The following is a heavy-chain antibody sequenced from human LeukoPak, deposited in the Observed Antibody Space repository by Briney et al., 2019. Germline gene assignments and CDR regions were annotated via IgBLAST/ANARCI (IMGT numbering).Heavy chain of an antibody. V-gene: IGHV4-39*01. J-gene: IGHJ4*02. CDR3: ARHESSSGYYFSYY. CDR2: ISYGETA. D-gene: IGHD3-22*01. CDR1: GGSISSRSYS. Sequence: SETLSLTCSVSGGSISSRSYSWGWIRRHPGKGLEWFGSISYGETAYYNPSLKSRVTISIDTSKNQFSLRVNSVTAADTAVYFCARHESSSGYYFSYYWGQGTLVTVSS.